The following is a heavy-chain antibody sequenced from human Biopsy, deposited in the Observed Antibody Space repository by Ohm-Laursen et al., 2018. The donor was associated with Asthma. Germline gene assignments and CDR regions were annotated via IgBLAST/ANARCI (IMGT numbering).Heavy chain of an antibody. CDR1: GFTFSRHA. D-gene: IGHD5-24*01. CDR3: AREKVTESRGFQNWFDP. CDR2: IYYDGSRK. J-gene: IGHJ5*02. Sequence: SLRLSCAASGFTFSRHALHWVRQAPGKGLEWVAGIYYDGSRKYYTESVKGRFTISRDNSKNRLYLEMASLRAEDTAVYYCAREKVTESRGFQNWFDPWGQGTLVHVSS. V-gene: IGHV3-33*01.